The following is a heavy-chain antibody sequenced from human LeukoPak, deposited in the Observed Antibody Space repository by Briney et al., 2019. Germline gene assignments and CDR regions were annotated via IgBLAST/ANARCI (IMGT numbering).Heavy chain of an antibody. Sequence: SETLSLTCTVSGGSISSSSYYWGWIRQPPGKGLEWIGEINHSGSTNYNPSLKSRVTISVDTSKNQFSLKLSSVTAADTAVYYCAGGGYIAAAGTSSEYYYYGMDVWGKGTTVTVSS. V-gene: IGHV4-39*07. CDR1: GGSISSSSYY. CDR2: INHSGST. J-gene: IGHJ6*04. CDR3: AGGGYIAAAGTSSEYYYYGMDV. D-gene: IGHD6-13*01.